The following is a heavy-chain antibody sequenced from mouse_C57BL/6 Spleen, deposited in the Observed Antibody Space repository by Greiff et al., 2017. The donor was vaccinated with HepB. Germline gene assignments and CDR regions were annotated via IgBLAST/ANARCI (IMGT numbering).Heavy chain of an antibody. J-gene: IGHJ2*01. D-gene: IGHD2-2*01. CDR2: INPNNGGT. CDR3: ATSYGYTVHYVDY. V-gene: IGHV1-26*01. CDR1: GYTFTDYY. Sequence: EVQLQQSGPELVKPGASVKISCKASGYTFTDYYMNWVKQSHGKSLEWIGDINPNNGGTSYNQKFKGKATLTVDKSSSTAYMELRSLTSEDSAVYSCATSYGYTVHYVDYWGQGTTLTVAS.